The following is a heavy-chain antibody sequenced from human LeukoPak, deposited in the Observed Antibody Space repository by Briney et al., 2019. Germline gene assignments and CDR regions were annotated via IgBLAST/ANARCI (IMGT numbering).Heavy chain of an antibody. D-gene: IGHD1-1*01. CDR3: ARDGGTTGTSSD. V-gene: IGHV3-48*01. Sequence: GGSLRLSCAASGFTFSTSSMNWVRQAPGKGLEWVSYISSSSGITSYADSVKGRFTISRDNAKNSLYLQMSSLRAEDTAVYYCARDGGTTGTSSDWGQGTLVTVSS. J-gene: IGHJ4*02. CDR2: ISSSSGIT. CDR1: GFTFSTSS.